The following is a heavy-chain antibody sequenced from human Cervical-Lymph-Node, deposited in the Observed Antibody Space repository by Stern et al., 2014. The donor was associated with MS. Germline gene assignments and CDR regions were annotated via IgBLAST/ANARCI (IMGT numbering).Heavy chain of an antibody. Sequence: VQLVQSGAEVKRPGSSVKVSCKASGDTFISYSFSWVRQAPGQGLEWMGGITPLFGPTIYAQQVQGRVTITADESSSTVFLELTSLTSQDMALYYCARGGVVPADTTWFDPWGQGTPVTVSS. CDR3: ARGGVVPADTTWFDP. V-gene: IGHV1-69*01. CDR2: ITPLFGPT. D-gene: IGHD2-2*01. CDR1: GDTFISYS. J-gene: IGHJ5*02.